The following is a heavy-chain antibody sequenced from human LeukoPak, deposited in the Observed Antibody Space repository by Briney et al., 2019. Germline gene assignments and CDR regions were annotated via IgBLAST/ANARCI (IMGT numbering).Heavy chain of an antibody. CDR3: ARSGRSSSLNFDY. Sequence: ASVKVSCKASGYTFTGYYMHWVRQAPGQRLEWMGWINAGNGNTKYSQKFQGRVTITRDTSASTAYMELSSLRSEDTAVYYCARSGRSSSLNFDYWGQGTLVTVSS. CDR2: INAGNGNT. D-gene: IGHD6-13*01. CDR1: GYTFTGYY. J-gene: IGHJ4*02. V-gene: IGHV1-3*01.